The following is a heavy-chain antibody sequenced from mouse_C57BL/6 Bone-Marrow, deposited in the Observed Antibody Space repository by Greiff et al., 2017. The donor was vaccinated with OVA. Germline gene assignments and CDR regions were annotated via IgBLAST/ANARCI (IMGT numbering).Heavy chain of an antibody. CDR2: IWTGGGT. CDR1: GFSLTSYA. D-gene: IGHD2-1*01. Sequence: VKLVESGPGLVAPSQSLSITCTVSGFSLTSYAISWVRQPPGKGLEWLGVIWTGGGTNYNSALKSRLSISKDNSKSQVFLKMNSLQTDDTARYYCARVIYYGNSAWFAYWGQGTLVTVSA. V-gene: IGHV2-9-1*01. J-gene: IGHJ3*01. CDR3: ARVIYYGNSAWFAY.